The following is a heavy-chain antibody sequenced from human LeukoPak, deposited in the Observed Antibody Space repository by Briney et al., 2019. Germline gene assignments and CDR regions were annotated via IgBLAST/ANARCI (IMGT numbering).Heavy chain of an antibody. CDR3: ARVRDGYYREMDY. CDR1: DVSIRSYY. D-gene: IGHD5-24*01. CDR2: IYYSGTI. V-gene: IGHV4-59*01. J-gene: IGHJ4*02. Sequence: PSETLSLTCSVSDVSIRSYYWSWIRQPPGKGLEWIGHIYYSGTIKYNPSLKSRVTISVDVPNNQFSLNLRSVTAADTALYYCARVRDGYYREMDYWAQGTLVTVSS.